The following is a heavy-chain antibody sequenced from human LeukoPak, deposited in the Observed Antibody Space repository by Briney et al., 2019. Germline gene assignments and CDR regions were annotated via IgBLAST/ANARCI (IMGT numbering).Heavy chain of an antibody. D-gene: IGHD2-15*01. Sequence: QPGGSLRLSCAASGFTFSTYSMSWVRQAPGKGLEWVSYISSISSIIYYADSVKGRFTISRDNARNSLYLQMNSLRAEDTAVYYCPRSSPGAEAVVPNFAYWGQGTLVTVSS. V-gene: IGHV3-48*01. J-gene: IGHJ4*02. CDR2: ISSISSII. CDR1: GFTFSTYS. CDR3: PRSSPGAEAVVPNFAY.